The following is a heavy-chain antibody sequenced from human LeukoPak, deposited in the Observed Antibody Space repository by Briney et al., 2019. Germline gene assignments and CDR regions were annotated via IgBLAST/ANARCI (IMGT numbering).Heavy chain of an antibody. CDR2: IRHGGNNQ. CDR3: ARDGDTSGYSD. D-gene: IGHD3-22*01. CDR1: GFSFNSFG. J-gene: IGHJ4*02. Sequence: GGSLRLSCTVSGFSFNSFGMHWVRQAPGKGLEWVAFIRHGGNNQYYTESVKGRFTISRDNSRNTLFLQMNSLRSEDTAVYYCARDGDTSGYSDWGQGTLVTVSS. V-gene: IGHV3-30*02.